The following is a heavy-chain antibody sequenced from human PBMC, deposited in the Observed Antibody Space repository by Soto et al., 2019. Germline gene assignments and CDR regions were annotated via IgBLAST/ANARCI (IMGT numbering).Heavy chain of an antibody. V-gene: IGHV4-31*03. CDR1: GGSISSGGYY. D-gene: IGHD6-6*01. J-gene: IGHJ4*02. CDR3: ARSPNVELELVGPLSPHFDY. CDR2: IYYSGST. Sequence: PSETLSLTCTVSGGSISSGGYYWSWIRQHPGKGLEWIGYIYYSGSTYYNPSLKSRVTISVDTSKNQFSLKLSSVTAADTAVYYCARSPNVELELVGPLSPHFDYWGQGTLVTVSS.